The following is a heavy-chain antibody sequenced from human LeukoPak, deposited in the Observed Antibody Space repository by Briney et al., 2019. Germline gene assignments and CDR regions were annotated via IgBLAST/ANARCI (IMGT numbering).Heavy chain of an antibody. CDR3: ARDLSSSSTGEYFQH. Sequence: SETLSLTCTVSGGSISSYYWSWIRQPPGKGLEWIGYIYYSGSTNYNPSLKSRVTISVDTSKNQFSLKLSSVTAADTAVYYCARDLSSSSTGEYFQHWGQGTLVTVSS. CDR2: IYYSGST. J-gene: IGHJ1*01. D-gene: IGHD6-13*01. V-gene: IGHV4-59*01. CDR1: GGSISSYY.